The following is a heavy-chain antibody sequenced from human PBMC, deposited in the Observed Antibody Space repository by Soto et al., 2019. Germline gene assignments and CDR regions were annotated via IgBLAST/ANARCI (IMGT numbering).Heavy chain of an antibody. Sequence: ASVKVSCKASGYTFTSYDINWVRQATGQGLEWMGWMNPNSGNTGYAQKFQGRVTMTRNTSISTAHMELSSLRSDDTAVYYCAREGQAPYYYYGMDVWGQGTAVTVSS. CDR2: MNPNSGNT. J-gene: IGHJ6*02. CDR3: AREGQAPYYYYGMDV. CDR1: GYTFTSYD. V-gene: IGHV1-8*01.